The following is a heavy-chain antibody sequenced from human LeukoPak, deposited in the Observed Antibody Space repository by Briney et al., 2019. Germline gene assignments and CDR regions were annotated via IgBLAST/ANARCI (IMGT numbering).Heavy chain of an antibody. CDR3: ARSYCIGTNCYSHLFDY. J-gene: IGHJ4*02. CDR2: INPNSGGA. CDR1: GCTFTGDY. V-gene: IGHV1-2*06. D-gene: IGHD2-2*01. Sequence: ASVKVSCKASGCTFTGDYLHWVRQAPGQGLEWMGRINPNSGGANYAQNFQGRVTMTRDTSISTAHMELSRLRSDDTAVYYCARSYCIGTNCYSHLFDYWGQGTLVTVSS.